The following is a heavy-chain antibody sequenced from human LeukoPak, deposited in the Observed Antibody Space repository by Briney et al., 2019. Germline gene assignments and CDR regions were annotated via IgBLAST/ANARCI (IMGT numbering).Heavy chain of an antibody. CDR1: GGSISYYY. Sequence: SETLSLTCTVSGGSISYYYWSWIRQSPGKELVWIGGIYYNGSTNYNPSLKSRVTISVDVSKNQYSLQVTSVTAADAAISYWAWKWGHIDYWGQGTLVTVSS. J-gene: IGHJ4*01. V-gene: IGHV4-59*01. CDR2: IYYNGST. CDR3: AWKWGHIDY. D-gene: IGHD1-1*01.